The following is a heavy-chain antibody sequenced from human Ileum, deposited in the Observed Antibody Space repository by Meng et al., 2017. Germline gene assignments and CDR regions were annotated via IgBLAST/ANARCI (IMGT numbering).Heavy chain of an antibody. CDR1: GFTFSSYE. J-gene: IGHJ4*02. Sequence: GESLKISCAASGFTFSSYEMNWVRQAPGKGLEWVSYISSSGSTIYYADSVKGRFTISRDNAKNSLYLQMNSLRAEDTAVYYCARENRKIVGATTFSLLAYWGQGTLVTVSS. CDR2: ISSSGSTI. V-gene: IGHV3-48*03. CDR3: ARENRKIVGATTFSLLAY. D-gene: IGHD1-26*01.